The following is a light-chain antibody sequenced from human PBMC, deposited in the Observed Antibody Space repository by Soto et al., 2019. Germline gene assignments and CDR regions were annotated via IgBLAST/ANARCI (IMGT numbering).Light chain of an antibody. Sequence: ELVLTQSPGTLSLSPGERATLSCRASQSVSSSYLAWYQQKPGQAPRLLIYGASSRATGIPDRFSGSGSGTDFTLTISRLAPEDFAVYYCQQYGSSPLTFGGGTKVEIK. V-gene: IGKV3-20*01. CDR3: QQYGSSPLT. CDR2: GAS. J-gene: IGKJ4*01. CDR1: QSVSSSY.